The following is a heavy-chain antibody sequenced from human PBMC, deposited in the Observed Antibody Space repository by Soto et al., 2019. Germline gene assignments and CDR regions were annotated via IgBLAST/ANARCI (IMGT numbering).Heavy chain of an antibody. CDR2: INHSGST. Sequence: PSETLSLTCAVYGGSFSGYYWSWIRQPPGKGLEWIGEINHSGSTNYNPSLKSRVTISVDTSKNQFSLKLSSVTAADTAVYYCARGSDIVVVVAARRSFSYYFDYWGQGTLVTVSS. CDR1: GGSFSGYY. J-gene: IGHJ4*02. CDR3: ARGSDIVVVVAARRSFSYYFDY. V-gene: IGHV4-34*01. D-gene: IGHD2-15*01.